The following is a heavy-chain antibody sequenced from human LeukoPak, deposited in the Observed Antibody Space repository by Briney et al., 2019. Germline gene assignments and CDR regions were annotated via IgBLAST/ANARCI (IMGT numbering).Heavy chain of an antibody. V-gene: IGHV1-2*06. J-gene: IGHJ4*02. Sequence: AASVTVSFKASGYTFTGYYMHWVRQAPGQGLEWMGRINPNSGGTNYAQKFQGRVTMTRDTSISTAYMELSRLRSDDTAVYYCARDLVGSGSYYVYFDYWGQGTLVTVSS. D-gene: IGHD1-26*01. CDR1: GYTFTGYY. CDR3: ARDLVGSGSYYVYFDY. CDR2: INPNSGGT.